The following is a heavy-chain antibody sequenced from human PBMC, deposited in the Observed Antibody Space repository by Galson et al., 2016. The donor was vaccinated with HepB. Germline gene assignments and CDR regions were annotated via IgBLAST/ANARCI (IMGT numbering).Heavy chain of an antibody. CDR2: INPTGST. J-gene: IGHJ4*02. CDR1: GGSFSDYY. CDR3: ARVGAAGSNDY. V-gene: IGHV4-34*01. Sequence: SETLSLTCAVYGGSFSDYYWSWIRQTPGKVLEWIGEINPTGSTIYNPSLKSRVTISVDTSKSQFSLNLTSVIAADTGLYYCARVGAAGSNDYWGQGTLATVSS. D-gene: IGHD6-13*01.